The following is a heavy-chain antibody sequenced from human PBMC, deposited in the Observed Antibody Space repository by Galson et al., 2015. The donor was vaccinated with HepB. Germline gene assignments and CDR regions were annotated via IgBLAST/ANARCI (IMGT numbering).Heavy chain of an antibody. J-gene: IGHJ6*02. Sequence: SLRLSCAASGFTFSSYAMHWVRQAPGKGLEWVAVISYDGSNKCYADSVKGRFTISRDDSKNTLYLQMNSLKTEDTAVYYCTTDMSSVLRYFDWLLETFGDYGMDVWGQGTTVTVSS. CDR2: ISYDGSNK. CDR1: GFTFSSYA. D-gene: IGHD3-9*01. V-gene: IGHV3-30*04. CDR3: TTDMSSVLRYFDWLLETFGDYGMDV.